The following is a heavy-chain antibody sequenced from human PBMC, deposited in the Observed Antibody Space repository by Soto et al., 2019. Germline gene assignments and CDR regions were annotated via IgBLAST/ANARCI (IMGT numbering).Heavy chain of an antibody. CDR3: ARWDDYGASDQYHFDQ. CDR2: TSIYNGHT. Sequence: QVQLAQSGAEVRKPGSSVKVSCGASGGSFSDFAFSWVRQAPGQGLEWMGWTSIYNGHTEYSPKFLGRVVMTTDTSADTAYLELKSLRPDDAALYYCARWDDYGASDQYHFDQWGQGTLVTVSS. J-gene: IGHJ4*02. V-gene: IGHV1-18*01. D-gene: IGHD4-17*01. CDR1: GGSFSDFA.